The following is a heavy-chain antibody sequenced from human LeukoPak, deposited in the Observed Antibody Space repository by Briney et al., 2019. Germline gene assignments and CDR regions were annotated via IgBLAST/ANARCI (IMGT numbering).Heavy chain of an antibody. D-gene: IGHD5-18*01. V-gene: IGHV3-11*01. CDR1: GSRFSDYY. J-gene: IGHJ2*01. CDR2: ISSPGSTT. Sequence: GGSLRLSCAASGSRFSDYYMSWIRQAPGKGLEWFSYISSPGSTTYYADSVKGRSTISRDNAKNSLSLQMNSLRADDTAVYYCASGIQPRLSWFFDLWGRGTLVTVSS. CDR3: ASGIQPRLSWFFDL.